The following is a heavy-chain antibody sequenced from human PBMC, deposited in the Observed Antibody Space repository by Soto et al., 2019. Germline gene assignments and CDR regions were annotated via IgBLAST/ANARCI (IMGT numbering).Heavy chain of an antibody. CDR2: IYYSGST. CDR1: GGSISSGDYY. Sequence: LSLTCTVSGGSISSGDYYWSWIRQPPGKGLEWIGYIYYSGSTYYNPSLKSRVTISVDTSKNQFSLKLSSVTAADTAVYYCARVNVLRYFDWLLYFDYWGQGTLVTVSS. V-gene: IGHV4-30-4*01. D-gene: IGHD3-9*01. J-gene: IGHJ4*02. CDR3: ARVNVLRYFDWLLYFDY.